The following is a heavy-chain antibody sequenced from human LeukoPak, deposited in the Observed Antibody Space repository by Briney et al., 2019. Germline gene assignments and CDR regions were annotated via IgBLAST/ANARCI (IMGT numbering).Heavy chain of an antibody. CDR1: GFTFSSYS. D-gene: IGHD6-19*01. J-gene: IGHJ4*02. CDR2: ISSSSSYI. CDR3: ARDAFSIAVAGTFDY. Sequence: GGSLRLSCAASGFTFSSYSMNWVRQAPGKGLEWVSSISSSSSYIYCADSVKGRFTISRDNAKNSLYLQMNSLRAEDTAVYYCARDAFSIAVAGTFDYWGQGTLVTVSS. V-gene: IGHV3-21*01.